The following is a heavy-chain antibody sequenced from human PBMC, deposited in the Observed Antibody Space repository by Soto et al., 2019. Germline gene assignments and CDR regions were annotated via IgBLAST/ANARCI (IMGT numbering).Heavy chain of an antibody. Sequence: VGSLRLSCAASGFTFSSYGMHWVRQAPGKGLEWVAVISYDGSNKYYADSVKGRFTISRDNSKNTLYLQMNSLRAEDTAVYYCAKSKGAGPFDYWGQGTLVTVSS. D-gene: IGHD6-19*01. J-gene: IGHJ4*02. CDR3: AKSKGAGPFDY. V-gene: IGHV3-30*18. CDR2: ISYDGSNK. CDR1: GFTFSSYG.